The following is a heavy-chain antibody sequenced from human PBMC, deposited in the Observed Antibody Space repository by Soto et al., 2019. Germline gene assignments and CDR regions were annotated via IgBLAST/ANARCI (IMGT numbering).Heavy chain of an antibody. V-gene: IGHV3-66*01. CDR1: GFTVSSNY. CDR2: IYSGGST. D-gene: IGHD2-8*01. CDR3: ARDLQYCTNGVWYLDAFDI. J-gene: IGHJ3*02. Sequence: EVQLVESGGGLVQPGGSLRLSCAASGFTVSSNYMSWVRQAPGKGLEWVSVIYSGGSTYYADSVKGSFAISRDNSKNPLYLQVNSLRDEDRAGYYCARDLQYCTNGVWYLDAFDIWGQGTMVTVSS.